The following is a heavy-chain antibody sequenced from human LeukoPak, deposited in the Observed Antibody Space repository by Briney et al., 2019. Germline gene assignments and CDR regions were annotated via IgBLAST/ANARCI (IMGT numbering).Heavy chain of an antibody. Sequence: GESLRLSCAASGFTFSSYWMHWVRQAPGKGLVWVSRINSDGSSTSYADSVKGRFTISRDNAKNTLYLQMNSLRAEDTAVYYCARAMPSSTYYFDSWGQGTLVTVSS. CDR2: INSDGSST. D-gene: IGHD2-2*01. J-gene: IGHJ4*02. CDR3: ARAMPSSTYYFDS. V-gene: IGHV3-74*01. CDR1: GFTFSSYW.